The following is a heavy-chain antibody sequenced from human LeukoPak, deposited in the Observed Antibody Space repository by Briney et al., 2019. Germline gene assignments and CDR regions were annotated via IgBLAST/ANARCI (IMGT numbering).Heavy chain of an antibody. V-gene: IGHV3-48*03. CDR1: GFTFSSYE. J-gene: IGHJ4*02. CDR2: ISNSGRTI. Sequence: PGGSLRLSCAVSGFTFSSYEMNWVRQAPGKGLEWVSYISNSGRTIYYADSVKGRFTISRDNAKNSLFLQMNSLRVEDTAVYYCARRDIAEGFDYRGQGTLVTVSS. D-gene: IGHD5-12*01. CDR3: ARRDIAEGFDY.